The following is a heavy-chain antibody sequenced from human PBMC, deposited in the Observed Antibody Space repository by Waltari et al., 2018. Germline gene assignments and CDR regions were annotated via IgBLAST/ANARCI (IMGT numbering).Heavy chain of an antibody. CDR3: ARGGVDVALPLVY. D-gene: IGHD2-8*01. J-gene: IGHJ4*02. V-gene: IGHV3-30-3*01. Sequence: QVQLVESGGGVVQPGGSLRLPCVVSGFSFGRYAMHWVRQVPGKGLEWVAVISFDRSIKDYADPVKGRFTISRDNSKSTLYLQMNTLTTEDTGIYYCARGGVDVALPLVYRGQGTLVTVSS. CDR2: ISFDRSIK. CDR1: GFSFGRYA.